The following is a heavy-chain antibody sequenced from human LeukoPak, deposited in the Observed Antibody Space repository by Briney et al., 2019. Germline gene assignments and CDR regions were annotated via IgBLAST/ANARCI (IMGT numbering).Heavy chain of an antibody. CDR2: ISTSSSTI. J-gene: IGHJ4*02. CDR1: GFTFSNFN. Sequence: GGSLRLSCAASGFTFSNFNMNWVRQAPGKGLEWISYISTSSSTISYADSVKGRFAISRDNANNSLYLQMNSLRAEDTAIYFCASKGLAVAAGLDYWGQGTLVTVSS. CDR3: ASKGLAVAAGLDY. D-gene: IGHD6-19*01. V-gene: IGHV3-48*01.